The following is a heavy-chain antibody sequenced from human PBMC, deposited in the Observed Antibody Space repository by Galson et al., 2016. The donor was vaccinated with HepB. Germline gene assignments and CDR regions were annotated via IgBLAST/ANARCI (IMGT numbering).Heavy chain of an antibody. J-gene: IGHJ4*02. V-gene: IGHV3-23*01. CDR3: AKERLVRRIFDH. CDR2: ISTRRTT. CDR1: GFVFSNFG. Sequence: SLRLSCAASGFVFSNFGLSWVRQAPGKGLEWVASISTRRTTYYSDSVQGRFTISRDNSNNTLYLQMNGLRAEDTAVYYCAKERLVRRIFDHWGQGTLLTGS. D-gene: IGHD1-1*01.